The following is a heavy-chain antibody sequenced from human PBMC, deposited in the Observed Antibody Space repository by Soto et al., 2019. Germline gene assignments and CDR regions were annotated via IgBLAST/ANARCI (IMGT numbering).Heavy chain of an antibody. CDR2: ISAYNGNT. D-gene: IGHD3-22*01. Sequence: ASVKVSCKASGYTFTSYGISWVRQAPGQGLEWMGWISAYNGNTNYAQKLQGRVTMTTDTSTSTAYMELRSLRSDDTAVYYCASEVYYYDSSGYPTKDAFDIWGQGTMVTISS. CDR3: ASEVYYYDSSGYPTKDAFDI. CDR1: GYTFTSYG. J-gene: IGHJ3*02. V-gene: IGHV1-18*04.